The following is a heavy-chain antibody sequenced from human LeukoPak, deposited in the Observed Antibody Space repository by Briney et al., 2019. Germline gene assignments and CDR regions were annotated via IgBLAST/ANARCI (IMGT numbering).Heavy chain of an antibody. CDR2: IKQDGSEK. CDR1: GFTFSNYW. Sequence: GGSLRLSCAASGFTFSNYWMKWVRQAPGKGLEWVANIKQDGSEKNYVDSVKGRFTISRDNAKNSVYLQMNSLRAEDTAVYYCVRDWVDMLWGQGTLVIVSS. J-gene: IGHJ4*02. CDR3: VRDWVDML. V-gene: IGHV3-7*05. D-gene: IGHD3-9*01.